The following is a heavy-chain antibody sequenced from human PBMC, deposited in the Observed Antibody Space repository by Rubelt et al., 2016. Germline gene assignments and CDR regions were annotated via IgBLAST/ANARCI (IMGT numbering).Heavy chain of an antibody. CDR3: ARVPYGDYGWGLLGY. V-gene: IGHV3-30*04. CDR1: GFTFSSYA. D-gene: IGHD4-17*01. CDR2: ISYDGSNK. Sequence: RSLRLSCAASGFTFSSYAMHWVRQAPGKGLAWVAVISYDGSNKYYADSVKGRFTISRDNSKNTLYLQMNSLRAEDTAVYYRARVPYGDYGWGLLGYWGQGTLVTVSS. J-gene: IGHJ4*02.